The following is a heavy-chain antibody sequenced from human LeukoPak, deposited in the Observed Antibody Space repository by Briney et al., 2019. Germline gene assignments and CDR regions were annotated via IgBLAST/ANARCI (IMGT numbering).Heavy chain of an antibody. CDR3: ATGRKRRYYGDYNWFDP. CDR2: FDPEDGET. V-gene: IGHV1-24*01. Sequence: ASVTVSCTVSGYTLTELSMHWVRQAPGKGLEWMGGFDPEDGETIYAQKFQGRVTMTEDTSTDTAYMELSSLRSEDTAVYYCATGRKRRYYGDYNWFDPWGQGTLVTVSS. D-gene: IGHD4-17*01. CDR1: GYTLTELS. J-gene: IGHJ5*02.